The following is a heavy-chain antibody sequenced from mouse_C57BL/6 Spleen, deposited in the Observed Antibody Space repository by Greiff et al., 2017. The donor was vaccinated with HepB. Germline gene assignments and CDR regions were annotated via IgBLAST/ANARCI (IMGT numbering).Heavy chain of an antibody. Sequence: QVQLQQPGAELVKPGASVKLSCKASGYTFTSYWMQWVKQRPGQGLEWIGEIDPSDSYTNYNQKFKGKATLTVDTSSSTAYMQLSSLTSEDSAVYYCARKGPGFDYWGQGTTLTVSS. CDR3: ARKGPGFDY. D-gene: IGHD3-3*01. CDR1: GYTFTSYW. J-gene: IGHJ2*01. CDR2: IDPSDSYT. V-gene: IGHV1-50*01.